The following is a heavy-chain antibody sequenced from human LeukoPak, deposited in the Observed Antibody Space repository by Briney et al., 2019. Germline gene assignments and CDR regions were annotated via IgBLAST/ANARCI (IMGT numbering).Heavy chain of an antibody. D-gene: IGHD3-22*01. CDR3: ARSTRTYYYDGSGYYEGDYFDY. Sequence: GGSLRLSCAASGFTFSSYWMSWVRQAPGKGLEWVANIKQDGSEKYYVDSVKGRFTISRDNAKNSLYLQMNSLRAEDTAVYYCARSTRTYYYDGSGYYEGDYFDYWGQGTLVTVSS. CDR2: IKQDGSEK. CDR1: GFTFSSYW. V-gene: IGHV3-7*01. J-gene: IGHJ4*02.